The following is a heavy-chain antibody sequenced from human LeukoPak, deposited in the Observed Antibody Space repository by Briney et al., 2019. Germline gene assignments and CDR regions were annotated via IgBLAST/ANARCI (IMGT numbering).Heavy chain of an antibody. CDR2: INSDGSSS. CDR1: GFTFSIYW. J-gene: IGHJ4*02. CDR3: ARSITMVRGGFPF. Sequence: GGSLRLSCAASGFTFSIYWMNWVRHAPGKGLVWFSHINSDGSSSNYADSVKGRFTISRDNSKNTLYLQMNSLRDEDTAIYYCARSITMVRGGFPFWGQGTLVTVSS. V-gene: IGHV3-74*01. D-gene: IGHD3-10*01.